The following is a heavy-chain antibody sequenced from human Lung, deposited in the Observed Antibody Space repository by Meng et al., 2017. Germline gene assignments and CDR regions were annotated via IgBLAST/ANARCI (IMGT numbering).Heavy chain of an antibody. D-gene: IGHD6-13*01. CDR1: GFSFTDAW. CDR3: ATGAAAADH. CDR2: IKSNSDGGTT. J-gene: IGHJ4*02. Sequence: EVELLGSGGGLVKPGGSLRLSWLASGFSFTDAWMSWVRQAPGKGLEWVGRIKSNSDGGTTDYAAPVKGRFTISRDDSKNTLYLQMNSLITEDTAVYFCATGAAAADHWGQGTLVTVSS. V-gene: IGHV3-15*01.